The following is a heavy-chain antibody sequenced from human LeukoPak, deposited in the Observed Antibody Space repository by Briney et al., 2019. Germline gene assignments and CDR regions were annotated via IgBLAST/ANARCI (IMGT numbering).Heavy chain of an antibody. CDR1: GGSISSYY. CDR3: ARKTMLGGNYFDY. Sequence: SETLSLTCTVSGGSISSYYWSWIRQPPGKGLEWIGYIYYSGSTNYNPSLKSRVTISVDTFKNQFSLKLSSVTAADTAVYYCARKTMLGGNYFDYWGQGTLVTVSS. V-gene: IGHV4-59*01. J-gene: IGHJ4*02. CDR2: IYYSGST. D-gene: IGHD2-8*01.